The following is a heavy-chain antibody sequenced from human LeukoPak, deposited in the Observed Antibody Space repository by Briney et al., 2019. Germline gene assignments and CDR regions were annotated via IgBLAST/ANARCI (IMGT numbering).Heavy chain of an antibody. V-gene: IGHV4-30-2*01. J-gene: IGHJ3*02. CDR1: GGSISSGGYY. CDR3: ARDRLAAYPRTKRNQEGPFDI. Sequence: SQTLSLTCTVSGGSISSGGYYWSWIRQPPGKGLEWIGYIYHSGSTYYNPSLKSRVTISVDRSKNQFSLKLSSVTAADTAVYYCARDRLAAYPRTKRNQEGPFDIWGQGTMVTVSS. D-gene: IGHD2-15*01. CDR2: IYHSGST.